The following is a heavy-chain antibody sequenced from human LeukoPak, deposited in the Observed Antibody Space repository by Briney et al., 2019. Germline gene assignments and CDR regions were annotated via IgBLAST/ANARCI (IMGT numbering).Heavy chain of an antibody. Sequence: GGSLRLSCAVSGFTFSCYWMNWVRQAPGKGLEWVASIKQDGGEKSYVDSVKGRFTISRDNAKNSLYLQMSSLRAEDTAVYYCARDGTAAGLYFDLWGQGTLVTVSS. CDR1: GFTFSCYW. CDR3: ARDGTAAGLYFDL. J-gene: IGHJ4*01. D-gene: IGHD6-13*01. CDR2: IKQDGGEK. V-gene: IGHV3-7*01.